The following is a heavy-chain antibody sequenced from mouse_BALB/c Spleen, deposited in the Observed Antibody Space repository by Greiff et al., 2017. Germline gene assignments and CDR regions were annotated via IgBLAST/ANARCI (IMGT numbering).Heavy chain of an antibody. CDR3: ARDGNYERGPMDY. J-gene: IGHJ4*01. CDR2: ISDGGSYT. Sequence: EVMLVESGGGLVKPGGSLKLSCAASGFTFSDYYMYWVRQTPEKRLEWVATISDGGSYTYYPDSVKGRFTISRDNAKNNLYLQMSSLKSEDTAMYYCARDGNYERGPMDYWGQGTSVTVSS. V-gene: IGHV5-4*02. CDR1: GFTFSDYY. D-gene: IGHD2-1*01.